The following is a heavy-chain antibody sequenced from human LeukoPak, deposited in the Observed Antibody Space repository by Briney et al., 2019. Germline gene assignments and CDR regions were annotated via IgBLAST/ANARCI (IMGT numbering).Heavy chain of an antibody. CDR1: GGTFSSYA. CDR2: IIPIFGTA. Sequence: SVKVSCKASGGTFSSYAISWVRQAPGQGLEWMGGIIPIFGTANYAQKFQGRVTITADRSTSTAYMELSSLRSEDTAVYYCARKVPNDSSGYYYRGQFDPWGQGTLVTVSS. J-gene: IGHJ5*02. CDR3: ARKVPNDSSGYYYRGQFDP. V-gene: IGHV1-69*06. D-gene: IGHD3-22*01.